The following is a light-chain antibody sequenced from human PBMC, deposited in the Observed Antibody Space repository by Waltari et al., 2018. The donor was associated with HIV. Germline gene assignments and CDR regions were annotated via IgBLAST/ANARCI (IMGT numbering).Light chain of an antibody. J-gene: IGLJ3*02. V-gene: IGLV2-14*01. CDR1: TSDISAFNF. Sequence: HSALTQPASVSGSPGHSITISCTGPTSDISAFNFVSWYQQSPGRAPKLIIFEVYSRPSGISDRFSGSKSGVTASLTISALRAEDEADYFCSSYSARGFVVFGGGTKVTVL. CDR3: SSYSARGFVV. CDR2: EVY.